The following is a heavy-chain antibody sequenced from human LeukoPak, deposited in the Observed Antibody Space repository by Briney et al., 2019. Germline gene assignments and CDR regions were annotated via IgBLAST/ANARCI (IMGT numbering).Heavy chain of an antibody. Sequence: GGSLRLSCAASGFTFSNYAMSWVRQAPGKGLEWVSGISGSGSYTYYADSVKGRFTISRDNSNNTPYLQMNSLRAEDTAVYYCAKDLYCSSTSCYMDVWGKGTTVTVSS. D-gene: IGHD2-2*01. J-gene: IGHJ6*03. CDR2: ISGSGSYT. CDR3: AKDLYCSSTSCYMDV. CDR1: GFTFSNYA. V-gene: IGHV3-23*01.